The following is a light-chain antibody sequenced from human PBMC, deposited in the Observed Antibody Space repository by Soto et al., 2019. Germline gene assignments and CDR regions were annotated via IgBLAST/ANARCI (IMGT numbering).Light chain of an antibody. CDR2: DAS. V-gene: IGKV3-11*01. J-gene: IGKJ2*01. CDR1: QSVSSY. CDR3: QQRSNWPPYT. Sequence: EIVLTQSPATLSLSPGERATLSCMASQSVSSYLAWYQQKPGQAPRLLIYDASNRATGIPARFNGSGSGTDFTITISSLEPEDFAVYYCQQRSNWPPYTFGQGTKLEIK.